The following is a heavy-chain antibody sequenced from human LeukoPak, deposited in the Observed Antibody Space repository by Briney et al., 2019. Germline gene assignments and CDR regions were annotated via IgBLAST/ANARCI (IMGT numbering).Heavy chain of an antibody. J-gene: IGHJ4*02. CDR1: GFTFSIYS. CDR2: ITGNSNYI. V-gene: IGHV3-21*01. D-gene: IGHD4-23*01. CDR3: ARDYGGSSPFDY. Sequence: PGGSLRLSCAASGFTFSIYSINWVRQAPGKGLEWVSFITGNSNYIYYADSVKGRFTISRDNAKNSLYLQMNSLRVEDTAVYYCARDYGGSSPFDYWGQGTLVTVSS.